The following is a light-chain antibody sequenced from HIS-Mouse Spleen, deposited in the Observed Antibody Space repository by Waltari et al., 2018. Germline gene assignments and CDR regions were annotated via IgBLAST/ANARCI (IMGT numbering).Light chain of an antibody. CDR3: AAWDDSLSGV. Sequence: QSVLTQPPSASGTPGQRVTISCSGSSSNIGSNYVYWYQQLPGTAPKLLIYRNNQRRSGVPDRCSGSKSGTSASLAISGLRSEDEADYYCAAWDDSLSGVFGGGTKLTVL. J-gene: IGLJ2*01. CDR2: RNN. V-gene: IGLV1-47*01. CDR1: SSNIGSNY.